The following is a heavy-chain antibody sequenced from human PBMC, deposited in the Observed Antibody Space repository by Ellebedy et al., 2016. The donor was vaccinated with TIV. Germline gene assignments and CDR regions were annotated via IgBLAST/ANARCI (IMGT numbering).Heavy chain of an antibody. CDR2: ISRSSNTI. D-gene: IGHD3-22*01. J-gene: IGHJ4*02. CDR3: TRGEGYADRSGYYPVVDY. V-gene: IGHV3-48*02. CDR1: GFTFSSYT. Sequence: GESLKISCAASGFTFSSYTMNWVRQAPGKGLNWVSYISRSSNTIYYEDSVKGRFTISRDNAKNSLYLQMNLLRDEDTAVYYCTRGEGYADRSGYYPVVDYWGQGTLVTVSS.